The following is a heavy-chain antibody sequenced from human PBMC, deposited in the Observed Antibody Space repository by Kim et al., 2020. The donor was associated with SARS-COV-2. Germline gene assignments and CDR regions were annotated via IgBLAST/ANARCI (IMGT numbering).Heavy chain of an antibody. CDR1: GFTFSSYS. CDR2: ISSSSSYI. J-gene: IGHJ6*02. Sequence: GGSLRLSCAASGFTFSSYSMNWVRQAPGKGLEWVSSISSSSSYIYYADSVKGRFTISRDNAKNSLYLQMNSLRAEDTAVYYCARGGGGFLPHYYYYGMDVWGQGTTVTVSS. CDR3: ARGGGGFLPHYYYYGMDV. D-gene: IGHD5-12*01. V-gene: IGHV3-21*01.